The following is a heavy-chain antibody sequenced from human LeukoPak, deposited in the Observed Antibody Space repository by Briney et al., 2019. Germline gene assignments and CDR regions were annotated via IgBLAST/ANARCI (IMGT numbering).Heavy chain of an antibody. D-gene: IGHD4-23*01. CDR2: INPNSGGT. CDR3: ARRLMTTVVRDHFDY. J-gene: IGHJ4*02. CDR1: GYTFTGYY. V-gene: IGHV1-2*02. Sequence: ASVKVSCKAPGYTFTGYYMHWVRQAPGQGLEWMGWINPNSGGTNYAQKFQGRVTMTRDTSISTAYMELSRLRSDDTAVYYCARRLMTTVVRDHFDYWGQGTLVTVSS.